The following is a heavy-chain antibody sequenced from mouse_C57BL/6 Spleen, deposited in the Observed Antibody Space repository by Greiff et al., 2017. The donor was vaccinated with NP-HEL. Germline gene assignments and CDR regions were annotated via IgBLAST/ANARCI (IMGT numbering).Heavy chain of an antibody. V-gene: IGHV14-4*01. CDR3: TTHGPDY. CDR1: GFNIKDDY. J-gene: IGHJ2*01. D-gene: IGHD1-1*01. CDR2: IDPENGDT. Sequence: EVQLQQSGAELVRPGASVKLSCTASGFNIKDDYMHWVKQRPEQGLEWVGWIDPENGDTEYASKFQGKATITADTSSNTAYLQLSSLTSEDTAVYYCTTHGPDYWGQGTTLTVSS.